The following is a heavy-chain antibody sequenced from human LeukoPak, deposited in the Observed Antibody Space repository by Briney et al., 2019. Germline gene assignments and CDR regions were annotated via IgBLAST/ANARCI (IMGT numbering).Heavy chain of an antibody. D-gene: IGHD4-17*01. CDR1: GDSISSSSYY. J-gene: IGHJ4*02. Sequence: SETLSLTCTVSGDSISSSSYYWGGIRQPPGKGLEWIGSIYYSGSTYYNPSLKSRFIISVDTSKNQFSLKLSSVTAADTAVYYCARGDYFVWGQGTLVTVSS. CDR2: IYYSGST. V-gene: IGHV4-39*01. CDR3: ARGDYFV.